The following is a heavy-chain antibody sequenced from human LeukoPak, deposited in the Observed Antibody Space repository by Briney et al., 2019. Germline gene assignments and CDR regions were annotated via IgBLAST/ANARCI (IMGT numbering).Heavy chain of an antibody. CDR2: IRYDGSNK. CDR1: GFTFSSYG. Sequence: GGSLRLSCAASGFTFSSYGMHWVRQAPGKELEWVAFIRYDGSNKYYADSVKGRFTISRDTSKNTLYLQMDSLRAEDTAVYYCAKDHRVWSGYPSGPFDYWGQGTLVTVSS. V-gene: IGHV3-30*02. J-gene: IGHJ4*02. CDR3: AKDHRVWSGYPSGPFDY. D-gene: IGHD3-3*01.